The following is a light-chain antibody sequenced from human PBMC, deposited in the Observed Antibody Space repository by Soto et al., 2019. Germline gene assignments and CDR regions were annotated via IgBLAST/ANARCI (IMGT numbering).Light chain of an antibody. CDR1: QSILSH. CDR3: QQRYSSPLT. Sequence: DIQMTQSPSSLSASVGDRVTITCRASQSILSHLNWYQQKPGKAPKLLIYAASSLQSGVPSRFSGSGSETDFTLTISSLQPEDFATYSCQQRYSSPLTFGGGTKVDI. J-gene: IGKJ4*01. V-gene: IGKV1-39*01. CDR2: AAS.